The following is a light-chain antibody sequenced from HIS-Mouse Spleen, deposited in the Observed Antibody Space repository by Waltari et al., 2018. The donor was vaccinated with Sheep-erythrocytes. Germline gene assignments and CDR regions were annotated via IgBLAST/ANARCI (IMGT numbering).Light chain of an antibody. Sequence: SYELTQPPSVSVSPGQTASITCSGDKLGDKYAYWYQQKPGQSSVLVIYQDRKRPSGIPERFSGSNSGNTATLTISGTQAMDEADYYCQAWDSSTAVFGGGTKLTVL. CDR2: QDR. CDR1: KLGDKY. CDR3: QAWDSSTAV. V-gene: IGLV3-1*01. J-gene: IGLJ2*01.